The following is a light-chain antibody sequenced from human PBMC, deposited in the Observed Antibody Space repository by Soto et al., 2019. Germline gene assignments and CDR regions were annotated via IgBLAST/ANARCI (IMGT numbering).Light chain of an antibody. Sequence: DVQMTQSPSSLSASIGDRVTITCRASPNVGKYLNWYQQKPGKAPNVLIHAASTLRSGVPLRFSGSGSGTEFTLTISSLQPEDSGTYYCQQIYVTPLTFGGETRLEV. J-gene: IGKJ4*01. CDR2: AAS. V-gene: IGKV1-39*01. CDR1: PNVGKY. CDR3: QQIYVTPLT.